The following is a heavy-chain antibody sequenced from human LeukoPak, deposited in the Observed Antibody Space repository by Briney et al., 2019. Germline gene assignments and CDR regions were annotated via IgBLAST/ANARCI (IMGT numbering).Heavy chain of an antibody. J-gene: IGHJ6*02. CDR3: ARDLTGYSGASSYYYYGMDV. CDR2: IIPILGIA. V-gene: IGHV1-69*04. Sequence: ASVKVSCKASGGTFSSYAISWVRQAPGQGLEWMGRIIPILGIANYAQKFQGRVTITADKSTSTAYMELSSLRSEDTAVYYCARDLTGYSGASSYYYYGMDVWGQGTTVTVSS. D-gene: IGHD5-12*01. CDR1: GGTFSSYA.